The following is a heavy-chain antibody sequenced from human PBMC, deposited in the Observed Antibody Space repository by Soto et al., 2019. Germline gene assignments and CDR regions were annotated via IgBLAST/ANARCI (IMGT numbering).Heavy chain of an antibody. V-gene: IGHV4-61*01. D-gene: IGHD1-1*01. CDR1: GGSVSSGSYY. CDR3: ARVSRWNPLRALFDP. CDR2: IYYSGST. J-gene: IGHJ5*02. Sequence: PSETLSLTCTVSGGSVSSGSYYWSWIRQPPGKGLEWIGYIYYSGSTNYNPSLKSRVTISVDTSKNQFSLKLSSVTAADTAVYYCARVSRWNPLRALFDPWGQGTLVTVSS.